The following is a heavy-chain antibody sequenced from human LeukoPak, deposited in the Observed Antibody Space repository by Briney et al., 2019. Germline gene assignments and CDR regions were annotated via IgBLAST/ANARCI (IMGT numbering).Heavy chain of an antibody. J-gene: IGHJ4*02. V-gene: IGHV1-46*01. CDR3: ARGYGFDLDY. Sequence: ASVKVSCKASGYTFTNYYIHWVRQAPGQGLEWMAIINPTGSTASYAQNFQGRVTMTRDTSTSTVYMELSSLRSEDTAMYYCARGYGFDLDYWGQGTLVTVSS. CDR2: INPTGSTA. D-gene: IGHD5-12*01. CDR1: GYTFTNYY.